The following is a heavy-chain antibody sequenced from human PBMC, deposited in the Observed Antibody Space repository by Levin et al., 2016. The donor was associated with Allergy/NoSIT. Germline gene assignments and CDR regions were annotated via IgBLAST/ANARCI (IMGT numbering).Heavy chain of an antibody. V-gene: IGHV3-30*18. CDR1: GFTFSSYG. Sequence: GESLKISCAASGFTFSSYGMHWVRQAPGKGLEWVAVISYDGSNKYYADSVKGRFTISRDNSKNTLYLQMNSLRAEDTAVYYCAKDGGGSYRRSYGMDVWGQGTTVTVSS. CDR2: ISYDGSNK. J-gene: IGHJ6*02. CDR3: AKDGGGSYRRSYGMDV. D-gene: IGHD3-16*02.